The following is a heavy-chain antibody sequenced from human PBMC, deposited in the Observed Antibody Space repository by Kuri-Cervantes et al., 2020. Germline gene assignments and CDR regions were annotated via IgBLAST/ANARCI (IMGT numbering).Heavy chain of an antibody. D-gene: IGHD3-3*01. CDR3: ARQYYDFWSGYYYYGMDV. CDR1: GFSLSNARMG. J-gene: IGHJ6*02. V-gene: IGHV2-26*01. CDR2: IFSNDEK. Sequence: SGPTLVKPTETLTLTCTVSGFSLSNARMGVSWIRQPPGKALEWLAHIFSNDEKSYSTSLKSRLTISKDTSKSQVVLTMTNMDPVDTATYYCARQYYDFWSGYYYYGMDVWGQGTTVTVSS.